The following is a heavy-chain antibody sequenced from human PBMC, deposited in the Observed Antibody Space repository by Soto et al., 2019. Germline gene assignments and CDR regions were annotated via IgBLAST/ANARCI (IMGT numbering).Heavy chain of an antibody. Sequence: ESGGGLVQPGRSLRLSCAASGFTFDDYAIHWVRRVPGKGLEWVSSISWNSNIIGYADSVKGRFTISRDNAKNSLYLQMNSLRPEDAALYYCAKGGPDGFCSGGRCYFDYWGQGTLVTVSS. D-gene: IGHD2-15*01. J-gene: IGHJ4*02. CDR1: GFTFDDYA. CDR3: AKGGPDGFCSGGRCYFDY. V-gene: IGHV3-9*01. CDR2: ISWNSNII.